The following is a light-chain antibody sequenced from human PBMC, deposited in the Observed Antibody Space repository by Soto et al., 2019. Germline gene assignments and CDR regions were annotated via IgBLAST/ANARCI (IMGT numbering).Light chain of an antibody. V-gene: IGLV2-14*01. Sequence: QSALTQPASVSGSPGQSITISCTGTSSDIGDYNYVAWYQQHPAKAPKLVIFEVTNRPSGVSHRFSGSKFGNTASLTISGLLAEDEDDYYCSSYTTNNTLLFGGGTKVTVL. CDR2: EVT. CDR3: SSYTTNNTLL. CDR1: SSDIGDYNY. J-gene: IGLJ2*01.